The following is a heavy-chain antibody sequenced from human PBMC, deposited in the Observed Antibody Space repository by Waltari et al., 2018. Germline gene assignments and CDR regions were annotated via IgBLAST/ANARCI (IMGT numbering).Heavy chain of an antibody. CDR3: ASGPRLDSL. D-gene: IGHD1-1*01. V-gene: IGHV3-48*02. Sequence: LICRSYSRNCVRQAPGKGRVDGACITSSSALSYADSVKGRFTITRDNDKNSLDLNWKSLRDEDTAVYYCASGPRLDSLWGRGALVNVSS. CDR1: LICRSYS. CDR2: ITSSSAL. J-gene: IGHJ2*01.